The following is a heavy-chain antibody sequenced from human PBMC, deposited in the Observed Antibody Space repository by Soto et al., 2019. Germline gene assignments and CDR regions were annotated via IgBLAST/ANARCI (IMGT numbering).Heavy chain of an antibody. CDR2: IYPGDSDT. CDR1: GYSFTIYW. J-gene: IGHJ6*02. V-gene: IGHV5-51*01. D-gene: IGHD6-6*01. CDR3: ARLHSSSSGGHYYYYYGMDV. Sequence: GESLKISCNGSGYSFTIYWIGLVVQMPGKGLDWMGIIYPGDSDTRYSPSFQGQVTISADKSISTAYLQWSSLKASDTAMYYCARLHSSSSGGHYYYYYGMDVWGQGTTVTVSS.